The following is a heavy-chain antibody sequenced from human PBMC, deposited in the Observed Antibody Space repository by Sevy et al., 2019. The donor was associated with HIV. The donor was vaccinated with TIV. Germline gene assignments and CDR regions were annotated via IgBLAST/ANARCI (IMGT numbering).Heavy chain of an antibody. V-gene: IGHV4-30-4*01. J-gene: IGHJ3*02. CDR2: ISYSGNT. Sequence: SETLSLTCTVPGGSISSSDYYWSWIRQPPGKGLEWIGYISYSGNTYYSPSLKSRVTISGDTSQNQFSLKLSSVTAADTAVYYCARRLYGDYSDAFDIWGQGTEVTVSS. D-gene: IGHD4-17*01. CDR1: GGSISSSDYY. CDR3: ARRLYGDYSDAFDI.